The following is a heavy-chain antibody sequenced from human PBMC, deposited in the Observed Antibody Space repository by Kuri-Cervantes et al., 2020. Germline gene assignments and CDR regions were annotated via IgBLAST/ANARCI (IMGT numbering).Heavy chain of an antibody. CDR1: GSISASNW. CDR3: ARGPRPKGRRYYYDSSGYYSAFQH. V-gene: IGHV4-4*02. J-gene: IGHJ1*01. CDR2: IFHTGDI. Sequence: SETLSLTCAVTGSISASNWWAWVRQSPGKGLEWLGEIFHTGDINYNPSVRSRITMSVDKSKNHFSLKLSPVTAADTAVYYCARGPRPKGRRYYYDSSGYYSAFQHWGQGTLVTVSS. D-gene: IGHD3-22*01.